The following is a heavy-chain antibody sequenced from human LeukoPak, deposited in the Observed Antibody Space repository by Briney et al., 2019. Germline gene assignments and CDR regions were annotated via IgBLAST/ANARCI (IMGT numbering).Heavy chain of an antibody. CDR3: ARVGSSGWQRYYFDY. J-gene: IGHJ4*02. D-gene: IGHD6-19*01. CDR1: GGSISSYY. CDR2: IYYSGST. Sequence: SETLSLTCTVSGGSISSYYWSWIRQPPGKGLEWIGYIYYSGSTNYNPSLKSRVTISVDTSKNQFSLKLSSVTAADTAVYYCARVGSSGWQRYYFDYWGQGTLVTVSS. V-gene: IGHV4-59*01.